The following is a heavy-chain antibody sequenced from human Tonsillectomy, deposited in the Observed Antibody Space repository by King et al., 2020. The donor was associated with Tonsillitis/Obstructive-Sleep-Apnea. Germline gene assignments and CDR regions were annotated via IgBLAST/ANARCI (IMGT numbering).Heavy chain of an antibody. CDR3: ARDPTVVVVAATPYFDY. Sequence: VQLVESGGGLVKPGGSLRLSCAASGFTFSSYSMNWVRQAPGKGLEWVSSISSSGSYIHYADSVKGRFTISRDNAKNSLYLQMHSLRADDTAVYYCARDPTVVVVAATPYFDYWGQGTLVTVSS. CDR2: ISSSGSYI. D-gene: IGHD2-15*01. V-gene: IGHV3-21*01. CDR1: GFTFSSYS. J-gene: IGHJ4*02.